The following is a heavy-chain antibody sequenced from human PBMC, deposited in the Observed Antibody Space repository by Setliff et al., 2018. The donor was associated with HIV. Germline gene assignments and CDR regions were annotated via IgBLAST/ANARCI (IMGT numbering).Heavy chain of an antibody. V-gene: IGHV4-61*01. Sequence: SETLSLTCTVSGGSISSGSYYWSWIRQPPGKGLEWTGNIYHNGFANYNPSLKSRLTISVDTSKNQVSLTLSSVTPADTAVYYCARARGPEGYFDSWGQGTLVTVSS. CDR3: ARARGPEGYFDS. CDR1: GGSISSGSYY. J-gene: IGHJ4*02. CDR2: IYHNGFA. D-gene: IGHD3-10*01.